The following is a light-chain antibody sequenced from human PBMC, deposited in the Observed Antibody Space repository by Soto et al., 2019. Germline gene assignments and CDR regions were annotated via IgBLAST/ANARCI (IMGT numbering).Light chain of an antibody. Sequence: ETVLTQSPGTLSVSPGERATLSCRASQGVSSSYLACYQQKPGQAPRLLIYDASNRATGIPDRFSGSESGADFTLTISRLEPEDFAVYYCQQYGNSPLGTFGGGTKVEIK. V-gene: IGKV3-20*01. CDR2: DAS. CDR1: QGVSSSY. CDR3: QQYGNSPLGT. J-gene: IGKJ4*01.